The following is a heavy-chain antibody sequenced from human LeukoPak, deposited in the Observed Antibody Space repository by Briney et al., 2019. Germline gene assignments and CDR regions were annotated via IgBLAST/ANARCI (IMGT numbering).Heavy chain of an antibody. Sequence: GGSLRLSCAASGFIFSRYNMNWVRQAPGKGLEWVSSISGSSSYIYYADSVKGRFTISRDNAKNSLYLQMNSPRVEDTAVYYCARLSTDYYYMDVWGKGTTVTISS. CDR1: GFIFSRYN. D-gene: IGHD2-2*01. CDR2: ISGSSSYI. CDR3: ARLSTDYYYMDV. V-gene: IGHV3-21*01. J-gene: IGHJ6*03.